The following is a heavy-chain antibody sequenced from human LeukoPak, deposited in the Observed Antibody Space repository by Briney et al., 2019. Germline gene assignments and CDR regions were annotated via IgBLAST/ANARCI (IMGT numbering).Heavy chain of an antibody. Sequence: GGSLRLSCAASGFTFSSYWMHWVRQAPGKGLAWVSRINSDGSSTSYADSVKGRFTISRDNAKNTLYLQMNSLRAEDTAVYYCASSLWFGELPFDYWGQGTLVTVSS. CDR1: GFTFSSYW. CDR2: INSDGSST. J-gene: IGHJ4*02. D-gene: IGHD3-10*01. V-gene: IGHV3-74*01. CDR3: ASSLWFGELPFDY.